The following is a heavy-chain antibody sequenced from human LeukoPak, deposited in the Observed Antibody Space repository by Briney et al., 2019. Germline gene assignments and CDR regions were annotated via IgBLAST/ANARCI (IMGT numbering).Heavy chain of an antibody. Sequence: PSETPSLTCTVSGDSISSGNYYWSWIRQHPGKGLEWIGYIYYSGSTYYNPSLKSRVTISMDTSKNQFSLKLNSVSAADTAVYYCAREYRGYCSGGSCYGWFDPWGQGTLVTVSS. CDR3: AREYRGYCSGGSCYGWFDP. J-gene: IGHJ5*02. V-gene: IGHV4-31*03. CDR1: GDSISSGNYY. CDR2: IYYSGST. D-gene: IGHD2-15*01.